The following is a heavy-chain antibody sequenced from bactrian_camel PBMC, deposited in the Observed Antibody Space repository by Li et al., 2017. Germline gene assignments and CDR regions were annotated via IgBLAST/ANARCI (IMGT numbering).Heavy chain of an antibody. CDR3: VALYGGSWFVPTD. V-gene: IGHV3S55*01. CDR1: GFIYDNYC. D-gene: IGHD6*01. CDR2: LSRDDDL. Sequence: VQLVESGGGSVQAGGSLRLSCAPSGFIYDNYCMGWFRQAPGKERELVAHLSRDDDLYYPASVKGRFTISRDNAKNTVYLQMNSLKPEDTAVYYSVALYGGSWFVPTDWGQGTQV. J-gene: IGHJ4*01.